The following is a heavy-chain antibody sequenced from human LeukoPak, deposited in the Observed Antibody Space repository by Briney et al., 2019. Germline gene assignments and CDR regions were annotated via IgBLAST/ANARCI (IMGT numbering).Heavy chain of an antibody. Sequence: PGGSLRLSCAASGFTFSSYAMCWVRQAPGKGLEWVSVIYSGGSTFYADSVKGRFTISRDNSKNTLYLQMNSLRAEDTALYYCARDSNYDHWGQGTLVTVSS. D-gene: IGHD5-18*01. CDR3: ARDSNYDH. CDR1: GFTFSSYA. CDR2: IYSGGST. V-gene: IGHV3-66*02. J-gene: IGHJ4*02.